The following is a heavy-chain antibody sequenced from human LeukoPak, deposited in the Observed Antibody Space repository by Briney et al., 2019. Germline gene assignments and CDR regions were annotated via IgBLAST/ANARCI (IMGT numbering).Heavy chain of an antibody. Sequence: HPGRSLRLSCAASGFTFSSYAMRWVRQAPGKGLEWVAVMSHDGSIKNYADSVKGRFTISRDNSKNTLYLQMNSLRAEDTAVYYCARGTNVLLWFGELHDWGQGTLVTVSS. CDR1: GFTFSSYA. J-gene: IGHJ4*02. D-gene: IGHD3-10*01. CDR2: MSHDGSIK. V-gene: IGHV3-30-3*01. CDR3: ARGTNVLLWFGELHD.